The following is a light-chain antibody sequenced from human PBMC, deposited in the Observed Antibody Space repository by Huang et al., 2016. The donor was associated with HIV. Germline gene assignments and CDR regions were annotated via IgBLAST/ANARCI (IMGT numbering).Light chain of an antibody. J-gene: IGKJ1*01. CDR2: KAS. CDR3: QQYNSYPWT. CDR1: QSISSW. V-gene: IGKV1-5*03. Sequence: DIQMTQSPSTLSASDGDRVTITCRASQSISSWLAWYQQKPGKAPKLLIYKASSLESGVPSRFSGSESRTEFPLPISSLQPDDFATYYCQQYNSYPWTFGQGTKVEIK.